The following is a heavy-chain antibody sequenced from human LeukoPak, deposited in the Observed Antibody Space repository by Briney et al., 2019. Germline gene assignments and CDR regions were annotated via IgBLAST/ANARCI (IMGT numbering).Heavy chain of an antibody. V-gene: IGHV3-74*01. CDR1: GFTFTNHW. CDR2: VNVDGSST. CDR3: GPLDYGD. D-gene: IGHD4-17*01. J-gene: IGHJ4*02. Sequence: GRSLRLSCAASGFTFTNHWMQWARQTPGEGLVWVSGVNVDGSSTFYADSVKGRFTISRDNVKNTLDLQMNSLRVEDTAVYYCGPLDYGDWGQGTLVTVSS.